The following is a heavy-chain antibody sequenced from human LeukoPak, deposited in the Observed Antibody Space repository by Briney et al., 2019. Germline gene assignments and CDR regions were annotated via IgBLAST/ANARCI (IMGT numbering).Heavy chain of an antibody. J-gene: IGHJ4*02. Sequence: SETLSLTCSVSGASISTYYWSWIRQPAGKGLEWIGRIYTSGSTNYNPSLKSRVTISGDTSKNQFSLRLSSVTAADTAVYYCARASYSYDINGWVPFDYWGQGTLVTVSS. CDR1: GASISTYY. D-gene: IGHD3-22*01. CDR3: ARASYSYDINGWVPFDY. V-gene: IGHV4-4*07. CDR2: IYTSGST.